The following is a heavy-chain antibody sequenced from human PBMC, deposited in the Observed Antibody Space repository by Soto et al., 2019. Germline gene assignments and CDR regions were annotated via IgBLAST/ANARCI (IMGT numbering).Heavy chain of an antibody. Sequence: GGSLRLSCAASGFTFSSYAMHWVRQAPGKGLEWVAVISYDGSNKYYADSVKGRFTISRDNSKNTLYLQMNSLRAEDTAVYYCARDLEYYDFWSGYYHYYYYYGMDVWGQGTTVTVSS. CDR3: ARDLEYYDFWSGYYHYYYYYGMDV. V-gene: IGHV3-30-3*01. J-gene: IGHJ6*02. D-gene: IGHD3-3*01. CDR1: GFTFSSYA. CDR2: ISYDGSNK.